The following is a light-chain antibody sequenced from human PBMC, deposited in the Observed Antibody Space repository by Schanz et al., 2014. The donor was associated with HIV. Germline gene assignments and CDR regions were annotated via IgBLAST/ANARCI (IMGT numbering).Light chain of an antibody. J-gene: IGLJ2*01. CDR3: SSYTSTNTLVV. CDR1: SSDVGGYNY. Sequence: QSALTQPASVSGSPGQSIVISCTGTSSDVGGYNYVSWYQQHPGKAPKLMIYDVYNRPSGVSNRFSGSKSANTASLTISGLQAEDEGDYYCSSYTSTNTLVVFGGGTKLTVL. CDR2: DVY. V-gene: IGLV2-14*03.